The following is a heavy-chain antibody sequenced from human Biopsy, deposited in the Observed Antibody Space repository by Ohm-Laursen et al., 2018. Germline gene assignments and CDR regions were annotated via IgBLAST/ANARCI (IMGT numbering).Heavy chain of an antibody. V-gene: IGHV1-18*01. Sequence: ASVKVSCKASGYTFYSYGVSWVRLAPGQGPEWMGWISGYNGNTNYPQSLQGRVTLTTDASSSTAYMELRGLRSDDTAVYYCARDRHHAAGSYAGMDVWGQGTTVTVS. CDR3: ARDRHHAAGSYAGMDV. CDR1: GYTFYSYG. CDR2: ISGYNGNT. J-gene: IGHJ6*02. D-gene: IGHD3-10*01.